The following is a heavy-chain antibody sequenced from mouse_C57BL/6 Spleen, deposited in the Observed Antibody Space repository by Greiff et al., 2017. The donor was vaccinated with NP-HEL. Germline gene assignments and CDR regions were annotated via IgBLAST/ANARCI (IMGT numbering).Heavy chain of an antibody. Sequence: QVQLQQSGAELVRPGASVKLSCKASGYTFTDYYINWVKQRPGQGLEWIARIYPGSGNTYYNEKFKGKATLTAEKSSSTAYMQLSSLTSEDSAVYFCARALYDYAPFDYWGQGTTLTVSS. CDR1: GYTFTDYY. CDR3: ARALYDYAPFDY. V-gene: IGHV1-76*01. J-gene: IGHJ2*01. CDR2: IYPGSGNT. D-gene: IGHD2-4*01.